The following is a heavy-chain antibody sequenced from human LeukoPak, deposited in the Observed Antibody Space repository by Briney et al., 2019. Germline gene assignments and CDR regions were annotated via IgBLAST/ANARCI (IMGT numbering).Heavy chain of an antibody. CDR2: INWNGGST. Sequence: GGSLRLSCVASGFTFDDYGMGWVRQAPGKGLEWVSGINWNGGSTGYADSVKGRFTISRDNAKNSLYLQMNSLRAEDTALYYCARALKAAAGTTFFDYWGQGTLVTVSS. D-gene: IGHD6-13*01. CDR3: ARALKAAAGTTFFDY. V-gene: IGHV3-20*04. J-gene: IGHJ4*02. CDR1: GFTFDDYG.